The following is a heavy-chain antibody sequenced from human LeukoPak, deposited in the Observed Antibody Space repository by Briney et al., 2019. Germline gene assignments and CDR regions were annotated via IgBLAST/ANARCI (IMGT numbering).Heavy chain of an antibody. V-gene: IGHV6-1*01. CDR2: TYYRSKWYN. Sequence: SQTLSLTCVISGDSVSSNSAAWNWIRQSPSRGLEWLGRTYYRSKWYNDYAVSVKCRMTINPDTSKNQFSLQLNSVTPEDTAVYYCARGSSVLISWFDPWGQGTLVTVSS. CDR3: ARGSSVLISWFDP. J-gene: IGHJ5*02. CDR1: GDSVSSNSAA. D-gene: IGHD4-23*01.